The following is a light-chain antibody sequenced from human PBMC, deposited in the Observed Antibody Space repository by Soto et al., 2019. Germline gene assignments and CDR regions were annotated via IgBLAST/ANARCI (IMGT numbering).Light chain of an antibody. Sequence: DIAMTQSPDSLAASLADRATIACKSSQSVLSRSDNRNYLAWYQKKPGHPPTLXXYCAAIREPGGPERFSGGGCETEFTITISILQAADVAVYYCQQHYTIPRGTFGQGTNVYIK. CDR2: CAA. CDR3: QQHYTIPRGT. J-gene: IGKJ1*01. V-gene: IGKV4-1*01. CDR1: QSVLSRSDNRNY.